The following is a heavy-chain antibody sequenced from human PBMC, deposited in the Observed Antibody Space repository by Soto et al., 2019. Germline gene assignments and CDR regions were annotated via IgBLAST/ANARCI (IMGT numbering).Heavy chain of an antibody. V-gene: IGHV3-33*01. J-gene: IGHJ4*02. D-gene: IGHD3-22*01. CDR2: IWYDGSNK. Sequence: QVQLVESGGGVVQPGMSLRLSCAASGFTFSSYGMHWVRQAPGKGLEWGAVIWYDGSNKYYADSVKGRFTISRDNSKNTLYLQMNSLRAEDTAVYYCARDYDSSGYPRYYFDYWCQGTLVTVSS. CDR1: GFTFSSYG. CDR3: ARDYDSSGYPRYYFDY.